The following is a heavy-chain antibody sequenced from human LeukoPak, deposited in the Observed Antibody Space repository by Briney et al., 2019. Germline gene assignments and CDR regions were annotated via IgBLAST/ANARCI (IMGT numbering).Heavy chain of an antibody. CDR1: GGSISSYY. D-gene: IGHD3-3*01. V-gene: IGHV4-59*01. Sequence: KPSETLSLTCTVSGGSISSYYWSWIRQPPGKGLEWIGYIYYSGSTNYNPSLKSRVTISVDTSKNQFSLELSSVTAADTAVYYCARAIAIFGVVIWDHYYYMDVWGKGTTVTVSS. CDR3: ARAIAIFGVVIWDHYYYMDV. J-gene: IGHJ6*03. CDR2: IYYSGST.